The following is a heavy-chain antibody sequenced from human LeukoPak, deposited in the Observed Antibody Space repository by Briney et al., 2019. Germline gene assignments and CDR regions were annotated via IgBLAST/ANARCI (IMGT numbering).Heavy chain of an antibody. D-gene: IGHD2-15*01. Sequence: PSETLSLTCAVYGGSFSGYYWSWIRQPPGKGLEWIGEINHSGSTNYNPSLKSRVTISVDTSKNQFSLKLSSVTAADTAVYYCARGRETPSGLVVAATPISFDYWAREPWSPSPQ. J-gene: IGHJ4*02. CDR3: ARGRETPSGLVVAATPISFDY. CDR2: INHSGST. CDR1: GGSFSGYY. V-gene: IGHV4-34*01.